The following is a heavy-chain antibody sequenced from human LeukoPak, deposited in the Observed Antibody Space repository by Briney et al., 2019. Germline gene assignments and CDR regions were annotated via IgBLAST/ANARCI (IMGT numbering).Heavy chain of an antibody. Sequence: PGGSLRLSCAASGFTFSSYGMHWVRQAPGKGLEWVAFIRYDGSNKYYEDSVKGRFTISRDNSKNTLYLQMNSLRAEDTAVYYCAKDIGSSTSCPYWGQGTLVTVSS. V-gene: IGHV3-30*02. CDR1: GFTFSSYG. CDR3: AKDIGSSTSCPY. J-gene: IGHJ4*02. D-gene: IGHD2-2*01. CDR2: IRYDGSNK.